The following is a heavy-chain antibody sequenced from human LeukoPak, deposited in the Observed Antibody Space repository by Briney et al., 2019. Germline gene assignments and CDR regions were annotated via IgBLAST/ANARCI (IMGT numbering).Heavy chain of an antibody. CDR2: IYPRDGST. CDR3: ARNQEGFAN. J-gene: IGHJ4*02. CDR1: GYSFTSNY. Sequence: ASVKVSCKASGYSFTSNYIHWVRQAPGQGLEWMGMIYPRDGSTSYAQRFQDRVTVTRDTSTSTVHMELSGLRSEDTAVYYCARNQEGFANWAKEPQVTVPS. V-gene: IGHV1-46*01.